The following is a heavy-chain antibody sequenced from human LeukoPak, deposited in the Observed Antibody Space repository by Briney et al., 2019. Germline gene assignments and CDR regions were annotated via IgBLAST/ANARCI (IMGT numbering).Heavy chain of an antibody. Sequence: SETLSLTCTVSGGSISSGDYYWSWIRQPPGKGLEWIEYIYYSGSTYYNPSLKSRVTISVDTSKNQFSLKLSSVTAADTAVYYCARVNTMRFQHWGQGTLVTVSS. J-gene: IGHJ1*01. V-gene: IGHV4-30-4*01. D-gene: IGHD3-10*01. CDR3: ARVNTMRFQH. CDR2: IYYSGST. CDR1: GGSISSGDYY.